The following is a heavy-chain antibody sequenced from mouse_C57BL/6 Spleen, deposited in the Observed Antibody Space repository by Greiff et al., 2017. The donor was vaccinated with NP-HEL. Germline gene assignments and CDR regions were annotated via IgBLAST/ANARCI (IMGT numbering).Heavy chain of an antibody. CDR2: ISSGSSTI. CDR3: ARPAYYSNPFAY. D-gene: IGHD2-5*01. CDR1: GFTFSDYG. J-gene: IGHJ3*01. V-gene: IGHV5-17*01. Sequence: EVKLMESGGGLVKPGGSLKLSCAASGFTFSDYGMHWVRQAPEKGLEWVAYISSGSSTIYYADTVKGRFTISRDNAKNTLFLQMTSLRSEDTAMYYCARPAYYSNPFAYWGQGTLVTVSA.